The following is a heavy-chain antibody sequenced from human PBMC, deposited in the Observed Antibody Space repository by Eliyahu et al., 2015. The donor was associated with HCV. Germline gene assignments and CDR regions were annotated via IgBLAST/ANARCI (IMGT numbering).Heavy chain of an antibody. CDR2: IDWDDDK. Sequence: QVTLKESGPALVKPTQTLTLTCTFSGFSLSTSGMRVSWIRQPPGKALEWLARIDWDDDKFYSTSLKTRLTISKDTSKNQVVLTMTNMDPVDTATYYCARSELVWAFDIWGQGTMVTVSS. D-gene: IGHD3-16*01. V-gene: IGHV2-70*04. J-gene: IGHJ3*02. CDR1: GFSLSTSGMR. CDR3: ARSELVWAFDI.